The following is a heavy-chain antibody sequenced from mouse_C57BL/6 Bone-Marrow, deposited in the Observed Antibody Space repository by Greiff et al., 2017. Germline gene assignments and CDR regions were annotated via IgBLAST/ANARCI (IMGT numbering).Heavy chain of an antibody. J-gene: IGHJ3*01. Sequence: VQLQQSGAELVRPGASVKLSCTASGFNITDDYMHWVKQRPEQGLEWIGWIDPENGDTEYASKFQGKATITADTSSNTAYLQLSSLTSEDTAVYYCTNDLLWLRRFAYWGQGTLVTVSA. CDR3: TNDLLWLRRFAY. D-gene: IGHD2-2*01. CDR2: IDPENGDT. V-gene: IGHV14-4*01. CDR1: GFNITDDY.